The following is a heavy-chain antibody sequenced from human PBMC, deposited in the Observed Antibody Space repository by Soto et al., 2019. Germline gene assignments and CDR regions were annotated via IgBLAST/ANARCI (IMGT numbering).Heavy chain of an antibody. D-gene: IGHD1-1*01. CDR3: ARVDWKSISPTDTIENNWFDP. J-gene: IGHJ5*02. Sequence: GASVKVSCKASGYTFTSYGISWVRQAPGQGLEWMGWISAYNGNTNYAQKLQGRVTMTTDTSTSTAYMELRSLRSDDTAVYYCARVDWKSISPTDTIENNWFDPWGQGTLVTVSS. CDR2: ISAYNGNT. CDR1: GYTFTSYG. V-gene: IGHV1-18*01.